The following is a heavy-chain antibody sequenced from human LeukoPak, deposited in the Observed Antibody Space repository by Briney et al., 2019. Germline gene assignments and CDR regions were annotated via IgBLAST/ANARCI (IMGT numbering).Heavy chain of an antibody. CDR1: GGTFSSYA. D-gene: IGHD3-22*01. CDR3: ARVWGQGSSGYYPF. J-gene: IGHJ4*02. CDR2: IIPIFGTA. V-gene: IGHV1-69*13. Sequence: SAKVSCKASGGTFSSYAISWVRQAPGQGLEWMGGIIPIFGTANYAQKFQGRVTITADESTSTAYMGLSSLRSDDTAAYYCARVWGQGSSGYYPFWGQGTLVTVSS.